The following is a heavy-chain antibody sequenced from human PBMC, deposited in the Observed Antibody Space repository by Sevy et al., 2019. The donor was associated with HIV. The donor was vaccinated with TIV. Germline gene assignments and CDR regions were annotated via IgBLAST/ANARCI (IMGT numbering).Heavy chain of an antibody. CDR3: AEGEGGHYDPDEIAYYFYYYNMDV. D-gene: IGHD3-22*01. J-gene: IGHJ6*03. V-gene: IGHV3-23*01. CDR1: GFSFDSYG. CDR2: ISGSGTRT. Sequence: GGSLRLSCAVSGFSFDSYGMTWVRQAPGKGLEWVSAISGSGTRTYYADSVKGRFIISRDNSKNTLDLQMNSLRAEDTAIYYCAEGEGGHYDPDEIAYYFYYYNMDVWGKGTTVTVSS.